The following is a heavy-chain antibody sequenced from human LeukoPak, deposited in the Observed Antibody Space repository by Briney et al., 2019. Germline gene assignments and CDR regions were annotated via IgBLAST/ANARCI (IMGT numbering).Heavy chain of an antibody. CDR3: AKGTGTRSLNFDS. V-gene: IGHV3-30*02. CDR1: GFTFSSFG. J-gene: IGHJ4*02. CDR2: IQNDGNEK. Sequence: GGSLRLSCAASGFTFSSFGVHWVRQAPGKGLEWVAFIQNDGNEKHYIDSVKGRFTISRDNSKNTLFLQMNSLRHEDTAVYFCAKGTGTRSLNFDSWGQGTLVTVSS. D-gene: IGHD1-1*01.